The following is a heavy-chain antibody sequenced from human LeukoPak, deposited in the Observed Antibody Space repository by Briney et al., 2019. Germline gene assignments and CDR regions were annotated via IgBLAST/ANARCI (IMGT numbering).Heavy chain of an antibody. CDR3: ARDDNFGQITGTVDY. V-gene: IGHV1-2*06. Sequence: ASVKVSCKASGYTFTGYYMHWVRQAPGQGLEWMGRINPNSGGTNYAQKFQGRVTMTRDTSISTAYMELRSLRSDDTAVYYCARDDNFGQITGTVDYWGQGTLVTVSS. CDR2: INPNSGGT. CDR1: GYTFTGYY. D-gene: IGHD1-20*01. J-gene: IGHJ4*02.